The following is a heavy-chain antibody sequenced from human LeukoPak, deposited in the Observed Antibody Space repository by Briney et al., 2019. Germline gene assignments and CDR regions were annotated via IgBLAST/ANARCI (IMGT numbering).Heavy chain of an antibody. CDR2: LYASGDTNYASGTT. V-gene: IGHV4-4*07. CDR3: ARGAKPANAAGLDV. Sequence: SETLSLTCTVSGGSISGYYWSWIRQPAGKGLEWSGRLYASGDTNYASGTTHSNASLKSRLTMSLDTSKNKLSLRLSSVTAADTAVYFCARGAKPANAAGLDVWGQGTTVTVSS. D-gene: IGHD4/OR15-4a*01. CDR1: GGSISGYY. J-gene: IGHJ6*02.